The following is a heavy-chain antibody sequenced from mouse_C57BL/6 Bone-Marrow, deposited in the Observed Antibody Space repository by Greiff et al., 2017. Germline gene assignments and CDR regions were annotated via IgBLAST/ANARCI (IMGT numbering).Heavy chain of an antibody. J-gene: IGHJ4*01. Sequence: VQLQQPGAELVKPGASVKLSCKASGYTFTNYWMHWVKQRPGQGLEWIGMIHPNGGSPDYNEKFKSEATLSVDKSSRTAYMELSSLTSEDSAVYYCTRSYAYDDYTLDYWGQGTSVTVSS. V-gene: IGHV1-64*01. CDR1: GYTFTNYW. CDR3: TRSYAYDDYTLDY. CDR2: IHPNGGSP. D-gene: IGHD2-2*01.